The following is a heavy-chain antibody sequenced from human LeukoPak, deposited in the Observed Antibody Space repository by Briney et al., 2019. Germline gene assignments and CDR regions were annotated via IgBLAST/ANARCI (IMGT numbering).Heavy chain of an antibody. V-gene: IGHV3-23*01. Sequence: PGGSLRLSCAASGFTFISYAMTWVRQAPGKGLEWVSAISGSGDSPYYADSVRCRFTVYRDNSKNTLYLQMNSLRAEDTAVYYCAKGFVVVMAATDYYGMDVWGQGTTVTVSS. CDR2: ISGSGDSP. D-gene: IGHD2-15*01. CDR1: GFTFISYA. J-gene: IGHJ6*02. CDR3: AKGFVVVMAATDYYGMDV.